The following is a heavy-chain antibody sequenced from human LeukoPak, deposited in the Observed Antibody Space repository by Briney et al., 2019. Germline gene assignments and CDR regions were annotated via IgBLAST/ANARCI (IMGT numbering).Heavy chain of an antibody. J-gene: IGHJ3*02. CDR2: IYSGGST. CDR3: ARVGQNAFDI. Sequence: PGGSLRLSCAASEFSVGSNYMTWVRQAPGKGLEWVSLIYSGGSTYYADSVKGRFTISRDNSKNTLYLQMNSLRAEDTAVYYCARVGQNAFDIWGQGTMVTVSS. CDR1: EFSVGSNY. V-gene: IGHV3-66*01.